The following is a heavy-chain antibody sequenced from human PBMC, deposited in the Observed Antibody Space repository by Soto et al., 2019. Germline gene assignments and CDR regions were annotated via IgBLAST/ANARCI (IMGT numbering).Heavy chain of an antibody. CDR3: ARDGGYYYGMDV. CDR2: IYYSGST. V-gene: IGHV4-61*01. J-gene: IGHJ6*02. D-gene: IGHD3-16*01. Sequence: KTSETLSLTCAVSGYSVSSGSYYWSWIRQPPGKGLEWIGYIYYSGSTNYNPSLKSRVTISVDTSKNQFSLKLSSVTAADTAVYYCARDGGYYYGMDVWGQGTTVTVSS. CDR1: GYSVSSGSYY.